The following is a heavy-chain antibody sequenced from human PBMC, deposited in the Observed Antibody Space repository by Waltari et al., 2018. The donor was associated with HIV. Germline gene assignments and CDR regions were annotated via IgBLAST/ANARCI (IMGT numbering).Heavy chain of an antibody. CDR1: GGSIRSSSYY. V-gene: IGHV4-39*07. D-gene: IGHD2-2*01. CDR2: IYYSGST. J-gene: IGHJ6*02. CDR3: AREVYAESIVVVPAATGRGYYYGMDV. Sequence: QLQLQESGPGLVTPSETLSLTCTVSGGSIRSSSYYWCWIRQPPGKGLEWIASIYYSGSTYYNPSLKSRVTISVDTSKNQFSLKLSSVTAADTAVYYCAREVYAESIVVVPAATGRGYYYGMDVWGQGTTVTVSS.